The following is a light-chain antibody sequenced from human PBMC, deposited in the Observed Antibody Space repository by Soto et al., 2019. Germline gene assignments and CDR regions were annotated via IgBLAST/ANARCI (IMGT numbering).Light chain of an antibody. CDR2: GNT. J-gene: IGLJ3*02. V-gene: IGLV1-40*01. CDR1: SSNLGANYD. CDR3: QSYDNSVV. Sequence: QAVVTQPPAVSAAPGQRVTISCTGSSSNLGANYDVQWYQQIPGTAPKLLIYGNTNRPSGVPDRFSASKSGTSASLTIIGLQAEDEADYYCQSYDNSVVFGGGTKVTVL.